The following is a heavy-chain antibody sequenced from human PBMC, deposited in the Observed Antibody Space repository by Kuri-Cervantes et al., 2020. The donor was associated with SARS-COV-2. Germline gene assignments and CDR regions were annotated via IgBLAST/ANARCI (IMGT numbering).Heavy chain of an antibody. CDR3: ARAIRYFDWSVLRPNQQTKDAFDI. D-gene: IGHD3-9*01. CDR2: IYYSGST. V-gene: IGHV4-39*01. Sequence: SETLSLTCTVSGGSISSGSYYWGWIRQPPGKGLEWIGSIYYSGSTYYNPSLKSRVTISVDTSKNQFSLKLSSVTAADTAVYYCARAIRYFDWSVLRPNQQTKDAFDIWGQGTMVTVSS. CDR1: GGSISSGSYY. J-gene: IGHJ3*02.